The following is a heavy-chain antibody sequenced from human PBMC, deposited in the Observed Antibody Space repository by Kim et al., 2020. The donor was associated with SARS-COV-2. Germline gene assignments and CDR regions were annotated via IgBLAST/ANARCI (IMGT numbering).Heavy chain of an antibody. J-gene: IGHJ4*02. D-gene: IGHD3-10*01. V-gene: IGHV4-39*01. CDR3: ARHSRRSRVGFDY. CDR2: IYYSGST. CDR1: GGSISSSSYY. Sequence: SETLSLTCTVSGGSISSSSYYWGWIRQPPGKGLEWIGSIYYSGSTYYNPSLKSRVTISVDTSKNQFSLKLSSVTAADTAVYYFARHSRRSRVGFDYWGQGTLVTVSS.